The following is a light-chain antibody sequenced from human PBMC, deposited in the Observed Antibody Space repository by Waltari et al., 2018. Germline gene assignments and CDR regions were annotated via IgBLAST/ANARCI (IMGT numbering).Light chain of an antibody. CDR1: SSDVGGYNY. CDR3: SSFTSSSTWV. CDR2: DVN. J-gene: IGLJ3*02. Sequence: QSALTQPASVSGSPGQSITISCTGTSSDVGGYNYASWYQQHPGKAPKLMIYDVNNRPSGVSNRFSGSKSGNTASLTISGLQAEDEADYYCSSFTSSSTWVFGGGTNLTVL. V-gene: IGLV2-14*01.